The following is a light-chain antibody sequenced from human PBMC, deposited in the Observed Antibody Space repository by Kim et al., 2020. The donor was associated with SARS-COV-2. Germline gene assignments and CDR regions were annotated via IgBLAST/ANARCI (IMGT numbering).Light chain of an antibody. Sequence: LGQQDRNHSEGDGLGGYSASCYKRKPGQAPVLVIYGKNNRPAGIPDRFSGSSSGNTASLTITGAQAEDEADYYCNSRDSSGNHLVFGGGTQLTVL. J-gene: IGLJ2*01. CDR1: GLGGYS. V-gene: IGLV3-19*01. CDR3: NSRDSSGNHLV. CDR2: GKN.